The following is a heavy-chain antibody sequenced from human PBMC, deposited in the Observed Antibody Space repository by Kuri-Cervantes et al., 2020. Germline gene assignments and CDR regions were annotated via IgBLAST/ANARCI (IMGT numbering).Heavy chain of an antibody. D-gene: IGHD1-14*01. V-gene: IGHV3-66*01. CDR3: ARERVTGALYYYYGMDV. CDR2: IYSGGST. Sequence: GESLKISCAASGFTFSSYSMNWVRQAPGKGLEWVSVIYSGGSTYYAGSVKGRFTISRDNSKNTLYLQMNSLRAEDTAVYYCARERVTGALYYYYGMDVWGQGTTVTVSS. CDR1: GFTFSSYS. J-gene: IGHJ6*02.